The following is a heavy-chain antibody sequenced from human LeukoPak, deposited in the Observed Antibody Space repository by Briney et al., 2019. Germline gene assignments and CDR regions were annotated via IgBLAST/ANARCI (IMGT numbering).Heavy chain of an antibody. Sequence: PSETLSLTCTVSGGSISSYYWSWIRQPPGKGLEWIGYIYYSGSTNYNPSLKSRVTISVDTSKNQFSLKLSSVTAADTAVYYCARDRSGWSRDAFDIWGQGTMGTVSS. CDR1: GGSISSYY. CDR2: IYYSGST. D-gene: IGHD6-19*01. J-gene: IGHJ3*02. CDR3: ARDRSGWSRDAFDI. V-gene: IGHV4-59*01.